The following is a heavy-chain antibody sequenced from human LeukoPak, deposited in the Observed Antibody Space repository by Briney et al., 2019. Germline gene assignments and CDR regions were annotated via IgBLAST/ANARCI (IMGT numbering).Heavy chain of an antibody. J-gene: IGHJ3*02. Sequence: GGSLGLSCAASGFTFSSYSMNWVRQAPGKGLEWVSSISSSSSYIYYADSVKGRFTISRDNAKNSLYLQMNSLRAEDTAVYYCARGKYCGGDCYSDDAFDIWGQGTMVTVSS. CDR2: ISSSSSYI. CDR1: GFTFSSYS. D-gene: IGHD2-21*02. CDR3: ARGKYCGGDCYSDDAFDI. V-gene: IGHV3-21*01.